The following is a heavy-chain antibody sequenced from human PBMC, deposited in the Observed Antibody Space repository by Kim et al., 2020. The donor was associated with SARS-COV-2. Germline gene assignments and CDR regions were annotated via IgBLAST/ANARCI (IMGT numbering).Heavy chain of an antibody. J-gene: IGHJ4*02. CDR3: ARELGAVDPFDY. CDR1: GFTFISFT. V-gene: IGHV3-21*01. CDR2: IRRRRGNI. D-gene: IGHD6-19*01. Sequence: GGSLRLSCAASGFTFISFTMNWFRQAPGKGLEWVSPIRRRRGNIFSADSVKGRFTISRDNAKNSLYLQMNSLRAEDTAVYYCARELGAVDPFDYWGQGTLVTVSS.